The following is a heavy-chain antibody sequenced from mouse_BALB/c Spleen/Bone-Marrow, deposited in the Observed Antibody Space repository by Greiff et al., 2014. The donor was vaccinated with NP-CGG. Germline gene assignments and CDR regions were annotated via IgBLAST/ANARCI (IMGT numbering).Heavy chain of an antibody. CDR1: GYTFTSHW. Sequence: QVQLKESGAELARPGASVKLSCKPSGYTFTSHWKQWVKQRPGQGLEWIGAIYPGDGDTRYTQKFKGKATLTADKSSSTAYMQLSSLASEDSAVYYCASQGDYGSFDYWGQGTTLTVSS. D-gene: IGHD1-1*02. CDR3: ASQGDYGSFDY. J-gene: IGHJ2*01. V-gene: IGHV1-87*01. CDR2: IYPGDGDT.